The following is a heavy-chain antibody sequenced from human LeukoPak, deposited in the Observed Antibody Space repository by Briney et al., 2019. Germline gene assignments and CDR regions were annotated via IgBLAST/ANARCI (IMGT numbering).Heavy chain of an antibody. Sequence: SETLSLTCAVYGGSFSGYYWSWIRQPPGKGLEWIGEINHSGSTNYNPSLKSRVTISVDTSKNQFSLKLSSVTAADTAVYYCARWGTHCSSTSCYTGFQHWGQGTLVTVSS. CDR1: GGSFSGYY. CDR3: ARWGTHCSSTSCYTGFQH. D-gene: IGHD2-2*02. V-gene: IGHV4-34*01. CDR2: INHSGST. J-gene: IGHJ1*01.